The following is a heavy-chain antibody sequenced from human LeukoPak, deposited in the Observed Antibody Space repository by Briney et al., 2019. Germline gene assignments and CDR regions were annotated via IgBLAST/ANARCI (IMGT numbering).Heavy chain of an antibody. CDR2: IWYDGSNK. J-gene: IGHJ5*02. D-gene: IGHD6-19*01. CDR3: VRVAVAGNLNNWFGP. CDR1: GFTFSNYG. V-gene: IGHV3-33*01. Sequence: GGSLRLSCAASGFTFSNYGMHWVRQAPGKGLEWVAVIWYDGSNKYYADSVKGRFTISRDNSKNTLYLQMNSLRAEDTAVYYCVRVAVAGNLNNWFGPWGQGTLVTVSS.